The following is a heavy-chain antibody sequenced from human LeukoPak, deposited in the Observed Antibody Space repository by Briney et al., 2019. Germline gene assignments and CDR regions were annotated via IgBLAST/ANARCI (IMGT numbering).Heavy chain of an antibody. CDR1: GGSISSYY. Sequence: SETLSLTCTVSGGSISSYYWSWIRQPPGKGLEWIGYIYYSGSTNYNPSLKSRVTISVDTSKNQFSLKLSSVTAADTAVYYCARGAPLGYCSGGSCYLNYWGQGTLVTVSS. V-gene: IGHV4-59*01. J-gene: IGHJ4*02. CDR3: ARGAPLGYCSGGSCYLNY. D-gene: IGHD2-15*01. CDR2: IYYSGST.